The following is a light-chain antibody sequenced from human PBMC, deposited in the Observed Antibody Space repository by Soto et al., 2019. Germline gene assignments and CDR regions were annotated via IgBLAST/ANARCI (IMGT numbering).Light chain of an antibody. Sequence: DIVMTQSPDSLSVSLGERATINCKSSQTVLHGSNYLAWYQQRVGQPPKLLIYWASTRESGVPDRVSGSGSATDFTLTISSLQAEDVAVYYCQQYYTTPVTFGQGTKVEI. CDR2: WAS. J-gene: IGKJ1*01. V-gene: IGKV4-1*01. CDR1: QTVLHGSNY. CDR3: QQYYTTPVT.